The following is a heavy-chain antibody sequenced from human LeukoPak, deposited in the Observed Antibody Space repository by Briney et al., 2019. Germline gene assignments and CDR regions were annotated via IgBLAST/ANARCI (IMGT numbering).Heavy chain of an antibody. CDR3: ARRKLTYYYGMDV. CDR1: GFTFSNHW. D-gene: IGHD1-7*01. J-gene: IGHJ6*02. CDR2: IHQDGSEK. Sequence: GGSLRLSCAASGFTFSNHWMSWVRQAPGKGLEWVANIHQDGSEKYYVDSVKGRFTVSRDNAKNSLDLQMNTLRAEDTAVYYCARRKLTYYYGMDVWGQGTTVTVSS. V-gene: IGHV3-7*01.